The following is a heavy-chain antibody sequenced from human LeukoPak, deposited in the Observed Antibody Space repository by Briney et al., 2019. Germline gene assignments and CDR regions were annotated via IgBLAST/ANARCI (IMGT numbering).Heavy chain of an antibody. CDR2: ISGSGGST. J-gene: IGHJ5*02. CDR1: GFTFSSYA. CDR3: AKSRSSGWYGRFDP. V-gene: IGHV3-23*01. Sequence: PGGSLRLPCAASGFTFSSYAMSWVRQAPGKGLEWVSAISGSGGSTYYADSVKGRFTISRDNSKNTLYLQMNSLRAEDTAVYYCAKSRSSGWYGRFDPWGQGTLVTVSS. D-gene: IGHD6-19*01.